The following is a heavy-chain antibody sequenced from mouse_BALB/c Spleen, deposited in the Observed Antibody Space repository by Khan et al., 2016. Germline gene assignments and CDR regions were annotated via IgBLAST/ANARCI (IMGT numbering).Heavy chain of an antibody. CDR3: ASYYGSSYYAMDC. Sequence: QVQLQQSGAELAKPGASVKMSCKATGYTFTSYWMHWVRQRPGQGLEWIGYINPSTGYTEYNQKFKDKATLTADKSSSTAYMQLSSLTSEDSAVYYCASYYGSSYYAMDCWGQGTSVTVSS. V-gene: IGHV1-7*01. CDR1: GYTFTSYW. CDR2: INPSTGYT. D-gene: IGHD1-1*01. J-gene: IGHJ4*01.